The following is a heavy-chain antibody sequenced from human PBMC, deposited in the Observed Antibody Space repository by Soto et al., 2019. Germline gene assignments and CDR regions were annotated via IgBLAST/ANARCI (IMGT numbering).Heavy chain of an antibody. D-gene: IGHD2-21*01. CDR3: AKAAYCGGDCYWYFDL. Sequence: VAVISYDGSNKYYADSVKGRFTISRDNSKNTLYLQMNSLRAEDTAVYYCAKAAYCGGDCYWYFDLWGRGTLVTVSS. J-gene: IGHJ2*01. V-gene: IGHV3-30*18. CDR2: ISYDGSNK.